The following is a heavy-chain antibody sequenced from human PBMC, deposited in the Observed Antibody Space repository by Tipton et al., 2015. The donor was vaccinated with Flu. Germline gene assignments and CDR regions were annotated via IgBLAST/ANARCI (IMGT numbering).Heavy chain of an antibody. CDR2: ISSSSRYI. V-gene: IGHV3-21*01. CDR1: GFIFSNYN. CDR3: ARDRMWEPIQLDY. J-gene: IGHJ4*02. D-gene: IGHD1-26*01. Sequence: SLRLSCAASGFIFSNYNMHWVHQAPGKGLEWVSSISSSSRYIYYTDSVKGRFTVSRDNAQSSLYLQINTLRADDTAIYYCARDRMWEPIQLDYWGQGTLVTVSS.